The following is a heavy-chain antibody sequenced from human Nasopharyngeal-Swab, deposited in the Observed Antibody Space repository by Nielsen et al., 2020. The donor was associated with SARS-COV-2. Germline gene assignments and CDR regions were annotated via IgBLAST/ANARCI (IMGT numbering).Heavy chain of an antibody. CDR3: ARGGGYSFGSTEGFDY. J-gene: IGHJ4*02. CDR1: GGSISSGGYY. CDR2: IYYSGST. D-gene: IGHD5-18*01. Sequence: SETLSLTCTVSGGSISSGGYYWSWIRQHPGKGLEWIGYIYYSGSTNYNPSLKSRVTISVDTSKNQFSLKLNSVTAADTAVYYCARGGGYSFGSTEGFDYWGQGTLVTVSS. V-gene: IGHV4-31*03.